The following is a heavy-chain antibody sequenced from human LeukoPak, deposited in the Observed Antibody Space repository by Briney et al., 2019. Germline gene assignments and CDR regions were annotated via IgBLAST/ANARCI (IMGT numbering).Heavy chain of an antibody. D-gene: IGHD1-14*01. CDR3: AKDSRNLPFDY. CDR2: IRSDGSNK. Sequence: GGSLRLSCAASGFTFSGSGMHWVRQAPGKGLEWVAFIRSDGSNKYYADSVKGRFFISRDNSKSTLYLQMNSLRAEDTAVYYCAKDSRNLPFDYWGQGTLVTVSS. J-gene: IGHJ4*02. CDR1: GFTFSGSG. V-gene: IGHV3-30*02.